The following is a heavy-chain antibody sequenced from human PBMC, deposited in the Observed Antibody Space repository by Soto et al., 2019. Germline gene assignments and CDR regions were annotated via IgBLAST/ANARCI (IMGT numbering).Heavy chain of an antibody. V-gene: IGHV4-4*07. CDR2: IYTSENT. D-gene: IGHD6-13*01. CDR3: ARGVGRSSSTSFDS. J-gene: IGHJ4*02. Sequence: ASETLSLTCPVSGGSISSDYWSWIRQPAGKGLELIGRIYTSENTHYNPSLRSRVSMSLDTSKNQLSLNLSSVTAADTAVYYCARGVGRSSSTSFDSWGQATLVTVSS. CDR1: GGSISSDY.